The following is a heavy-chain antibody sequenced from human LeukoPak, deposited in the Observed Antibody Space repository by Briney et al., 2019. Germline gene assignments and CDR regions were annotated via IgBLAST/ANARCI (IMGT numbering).Heavy chain of an antibody. D-gene: IGHD2-15*01. J-gene: IGHJ4*02. CDR3: VRRYCSSSSCTLDS. CDR2: ISSSGRTI. Sequence: GGSLRLSCAASGFTFSSYCMIWVRQAPGKGLEWVSYISSSGRTIFYADSVKGRFTVSRDNAKNSLYLQMNSLRAEDTAVYYCVRRYCSSSSCTLDSWGQGTLVTVSS. V-gene: IGHV3-48*04. CDR1: GFTFSSYC.